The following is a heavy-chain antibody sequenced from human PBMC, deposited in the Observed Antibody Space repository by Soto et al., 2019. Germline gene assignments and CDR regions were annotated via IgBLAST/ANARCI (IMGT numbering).Heavy chain of an antibody. J-gene: IGHJ4*02. CDR2: VIPSFGSS. D-gene: IGHD4-17*01. CDR1: EGTFSNYA. V-gene: IGHV1-69*06. CDR3: ARDSGAGMTTVIKFDS. Sequence: SVKVSCKASEGTFSNYAISWIRQAPGQGLEWMGGVIPSFGSSHYAQKFQGRVTMTADKATITAYMELTSLTSEDTAVYYCARDSGAGMTTVIKFDSWGQGTLVTVSS.